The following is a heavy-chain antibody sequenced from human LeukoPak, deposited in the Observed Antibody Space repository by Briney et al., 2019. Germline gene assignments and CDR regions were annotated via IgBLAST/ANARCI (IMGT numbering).Heavy chain of an antibody. J-gene: IGHJ4*02. V-gene: IGHV3-23*01. D-gene: IGHD1-26*01. CDR2: ISGSGGST. Sequence: GGSLRLSCAASGFTFSSYAMSWVRQAPGKGLEWVSAISGSGGSTYYADSVKGRFTISRDNSKNTLYLQMNSLRAADTAVYYCARGSYVGPTSGYFDYWGQGTLVTVSS. CDR3: ARGSYVGPTSGYFDY. CDR1: GFTFSSYA.